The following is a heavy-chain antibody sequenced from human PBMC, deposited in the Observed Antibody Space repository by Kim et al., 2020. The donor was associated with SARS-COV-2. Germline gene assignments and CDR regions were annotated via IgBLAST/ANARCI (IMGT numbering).Heavy chain of an antibody. CDR3: AGSYSNYEYYFDY. CDR2: IWYDGSNK. V-gene: IGHV3-33*01. D-gene: IGHD4-4*01. J-gene: IGHJ4*02. Sequence: GGSLRLSCAASGFTFSSYGMHWVRQAPGKGLEWVAVIWYDGSNKYYADSVKGRFTISRDNSKNTLYLQMNSLRAEDTAVYYCAGSYSNYEYYFDYWGQGTLVTVSS. CDR1: GFTFSSYG.